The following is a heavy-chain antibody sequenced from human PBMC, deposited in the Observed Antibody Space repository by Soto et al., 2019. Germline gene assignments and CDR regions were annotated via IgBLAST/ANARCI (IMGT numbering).Heavy chain of an antibody. D-gene: IGHD6-19*01. J-gene: IGHJ4*02. CDR3: ARGHYGWYFGDFDY. V-gene: IGHV3-11*05. CDR2: ISSRSTYT. Sequence: QVQLVESGGGLVKPGGSLRLSCAASGFTFSDYYMTWIRQAPGKGLEWLSYISSRSTYTNYADSVQGRFTISRDNAKNALYLQMNSLRAEDTAVYYCARGHYGWYFGDFDYWGQGTLVSVSS. CDR1: GFTFSDYY.